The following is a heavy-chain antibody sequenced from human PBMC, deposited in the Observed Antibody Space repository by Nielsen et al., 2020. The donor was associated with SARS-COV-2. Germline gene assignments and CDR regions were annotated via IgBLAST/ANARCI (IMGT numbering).Heavy chain of an antibody. Sequence: GESLKISCAASGFTFSSYAMSWVRQAPGKGLEWVSAISGSGGSTYYADSVKGRFTISRDNSKNTLYLQMNSLRAEDTAVYYCAKVTGSYGSGSLNYYGMDVWGQGTTVIVSS. CDR3: AKVTGSYGSGSLNYYGMDV. V-gene: IGHV3-23*01. D-gene: IGHD3-10*01. CDR2: ISGSGGST. J-gene: IGHJ6*02. CDR1: GFTFSSYA.